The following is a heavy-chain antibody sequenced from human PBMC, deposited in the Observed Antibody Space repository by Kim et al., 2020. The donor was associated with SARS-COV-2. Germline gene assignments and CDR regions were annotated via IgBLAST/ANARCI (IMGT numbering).Heavy chain of an antibody. J-gene: IGHJ6*02. Sequence: YHPGSVKGRFTISRENAKNSLYLQMNSLRAGDTTVYYCARGEVGYGMDVWGQGTTVTVSS. D-gene: IGHD2-2*01. CDR3: ARGEVGYGMDV. V-gene: IGHV3-13*01.